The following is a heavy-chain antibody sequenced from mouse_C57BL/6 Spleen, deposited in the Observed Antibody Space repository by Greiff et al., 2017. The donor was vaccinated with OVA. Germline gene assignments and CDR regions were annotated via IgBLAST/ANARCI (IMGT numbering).Heavy chain of an antibody. V-gene: IGHV1-61*01. CDR1: GYTFTSYW. Sequence: QVQLQQPGAELVRPGSSVKLSCKASGYTFTSYWMDWVKQRPGQGLEWIGNIYPSDSETHYNQKFKDKATLTVDKSSSTAYMQLSSLTSEDSAVYYCARFLNYGAMDYWGQGTSVTVSS. CDR2: IYPSDSET. CDR3: ARFLNYGAMDY. D-gene: IGHD1-1*01. J-gene: IGHJ4*01.